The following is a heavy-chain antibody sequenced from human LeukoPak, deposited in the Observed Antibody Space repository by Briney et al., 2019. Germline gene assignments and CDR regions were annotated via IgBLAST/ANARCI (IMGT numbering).Heavy chain of an antibody. CDR2: ISGTGGIT. J-gene: IGHJ3*01. CDR1: GFIFSSYA. Sequence: GGPLRLSCVGSGFIFSSYAMSWVRPAPGEGLEWVSGISGTGGITYYADSVKGRFTIARDNSKNTIYLQMNSLRAEDTALYYGAKDDRSSSRNLDAFDVWGEGRMVTVSS. V-gene: IGHV3-23*01. CDR3: AKDDRSSSRNLDAFDV. D-gene: IGHD6-13*01.